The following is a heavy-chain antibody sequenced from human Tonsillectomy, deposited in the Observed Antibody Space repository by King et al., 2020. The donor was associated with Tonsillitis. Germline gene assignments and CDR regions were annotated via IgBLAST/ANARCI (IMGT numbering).Heavy chain of an antibody. Sequence: VQLVESGAEVKKPGESLKISCKGSGYSFTSYWIGWVRQMPGKGLEWMGIIYPGDSDTRYSPSFQGQVTISADKSISTAYLQWSSLKASDTATYYCTRRPARLYDTTPWGYFDLWGRGTLVTVSS. CDR1: GYSFTSYW. J-gene: IGHJ2*01. V-gene: IGHV5-51*03. CDR2: IYPGDSDT. CDR3: TRRPARLYDTTPWGYFDL. D-gene: IGHD3-22*01.